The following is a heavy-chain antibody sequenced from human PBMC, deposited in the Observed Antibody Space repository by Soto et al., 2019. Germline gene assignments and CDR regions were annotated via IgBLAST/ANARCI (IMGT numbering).Heavy chain of an antibody. CDR1: GFTFTTYA. D-gene: IGHD2-15*01. J-gene: IGHJ6*02. Sequence: GGSLRLSXAASGFTFTTYAMSWVRQAPGKGLEWVSAISASGGSTYYADSVKGRVTISRDNSKNTLYLQMNSLSAEDTAVYYCAKIRGRYYYYGMDVWGQGTTVTVSS. CDR2: ISASGGST. V-gene: IGHV3-23*01. CDR3: AKIRGRYYYYGMDV.